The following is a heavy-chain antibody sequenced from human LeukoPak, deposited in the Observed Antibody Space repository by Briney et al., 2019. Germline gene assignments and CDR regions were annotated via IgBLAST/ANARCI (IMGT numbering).Heavy chain of an antibody. J-gene: IGHJ1*01. V-gene: IGHV1-8*01. D-gene: IGHD1-14*01. CDR2: MKPNSGDT. CDR1: GYTFTTYD. Sequence: GASVKVSCKASGYTFTTYDINWVRQGTGQGLEWMGWMKPNSGDTGYSQKFQGRVTVTRDTSTSTAYMELNSLRSEDTAVYYCVRGPGGHKHWGQGTLVTVSS. CDR3: VRGPGGHKH.